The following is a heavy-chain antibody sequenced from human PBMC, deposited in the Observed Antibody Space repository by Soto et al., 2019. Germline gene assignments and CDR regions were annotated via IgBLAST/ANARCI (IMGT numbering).Heavy chain of an antibody. Sequence: QVQLVQSGAEVKKPGSSVKVSCKASGGTFSNYAISWVRQAPGQGLEWMGGVIPMFGTANYAQKFQGRVMITADESTITAYLELSSLRSEDTAVYYCARYYDILTGGSYYYGMDVWGQGTTVTVSS. D-gene: IGHD3-9*01. CDR1: GGTFSNYA. J-gene: IGHJ6*02. V-gene: IGHV1-69*01. CDR2: VIPMFGTA. CDR3: ARYYDILTGGSYYYGMDV.